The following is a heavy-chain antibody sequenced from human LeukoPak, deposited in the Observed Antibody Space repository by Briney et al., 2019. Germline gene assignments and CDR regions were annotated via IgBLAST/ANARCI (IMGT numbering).Heavy chain of an antibody. Sequence: GGSLRLSCAASGFTFSSYAMHWVRQAPGKGLEWVAVISYDGSNKYYADSVKGRFTISRDNSKNTLYLQMNSLRAEDTAVYYCARARDIVVVPAAPGYYYGMDVWGQGTTVTVSS. D-gene: IGHD2-2*01. V-gene: IGHV3-30-3*01. CDR1: GFTFSSYA. J-gene: IGHJ6*02. CDR2: ISYDGSNK. CDR3: ARARDIVVVPAAPGYYYGMDV.